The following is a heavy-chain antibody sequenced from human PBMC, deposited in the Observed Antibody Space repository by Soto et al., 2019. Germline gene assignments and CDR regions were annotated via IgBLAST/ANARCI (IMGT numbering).Heavy chain of an antibody. CDR1: GGTFGSYA. J-gene: IGHJ4*02. CDR2: IIPMFGTA. V-gene: IGHV1-69*12. D-gene: IGHD4-4*01. CDR3: ERIPLTVTATPPFGN. Sequence: QVQLVQSGAEVKKPGSSVKVSCKASGGTFGSYAISWVRQAPGQGLEWMGGIIPMFGTADYAQKFQGRVNRPADDSTTTAYMELSSLRSEDTAVYYGERIPLTVTATPPFGNWGQGTLVTVSS.